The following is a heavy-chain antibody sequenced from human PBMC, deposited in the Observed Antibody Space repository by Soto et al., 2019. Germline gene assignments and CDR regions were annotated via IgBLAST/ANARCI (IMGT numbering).Heavy chain of an antibody. J-gene: IGHJ4*02. CDR2: IVPSDSQT. CDR3: ARQIYDSDTGPNFQYYFDS. D-gene: IGHD3-22*01. V-gene: IGHV5-10-1*01. Sequence: GESLKISCQGSGYSIAGYWITWVRQKPGKGLEWMGRIVPSDSQTYYSPSFRGHVTISVTKSITTVFLQWSSLKASDTALYYCARQIYDSDTGPNFQYYFDSWGQGTPVTVS. CDR1: GYSIAGYW.